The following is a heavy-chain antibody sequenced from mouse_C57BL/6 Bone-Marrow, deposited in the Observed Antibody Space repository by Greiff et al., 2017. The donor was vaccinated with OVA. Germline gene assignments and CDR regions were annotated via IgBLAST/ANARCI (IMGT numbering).Heavy chain of an antibody. CDR3: ASGVYYDKGYAMDY. CDR1: GFSLTSYG. V-gene: IGHV2-6*01. Sequence: QVQLKQSGPGLVAPSQSLSITCTVSGFSLTSYGVDWVRQSPGKGLEWLGVIWGVGSTNYNSALKSRLSISKDNSKSQVFLKMNSLQTDDTAMYYCASGVYYDKGYAMDYWGQGTSVTVSS. D-gene: IGHD2-4*01. J-gene: IGHJ4*01. CDR2: IWGVGST.